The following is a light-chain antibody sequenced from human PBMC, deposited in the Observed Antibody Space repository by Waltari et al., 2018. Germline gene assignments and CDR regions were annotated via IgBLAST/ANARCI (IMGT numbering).Light chain of an antibody. J-gene: IGKJ5*01. Sequence: DIQMTQSPSTLSASIGDRVTITCRASQSLSNWLAWYQQKPGKAPKLLIYGASSLESGVPSRFSGSGSGTEFTLTISSLQPDDFATYYCQQHYSLPITFGQGTRLEIK. CDR2: GAS. CDR3: QQHYSLPIT. CDR1: QSLSNW. V-gene: IGKV1-5*01.